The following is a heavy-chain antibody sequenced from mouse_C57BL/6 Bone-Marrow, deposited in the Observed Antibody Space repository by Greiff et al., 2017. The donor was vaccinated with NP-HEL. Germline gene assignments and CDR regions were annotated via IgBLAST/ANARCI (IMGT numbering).Heavy chain of an antibody. CDR2: INPNYGTT. CDR3: ERLPIYYDYDEGAMDY. V-gene: IGHV1-39*01. Sequence: VQLKESGPELVKPGASVKISCKASGYSFTDYNMNWVKQSNGKSLEWIGVINPNYGTTSYNQKFKGKATLTVDQSSSTAYMQLNSLTAEDSAVYYCERLPIYYDYDEGAMDYWGQGTSVTVSS. D-gene: IGHD2-4*01. CDR1: GYSFTDYN. J-gene: IGHJ4*01.